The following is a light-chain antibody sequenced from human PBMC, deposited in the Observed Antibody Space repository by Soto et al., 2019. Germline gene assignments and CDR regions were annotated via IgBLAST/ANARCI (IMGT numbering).Light chain of an antibody. Sequence: QSALTQPASVSGSPGQSITTSCTGTSSDVGGYNYVSWYQQHPGKAPKLMIYDVSNRPSGVSNRFSGSKSGNTASLTISGLQAEDEADYYCSSYTSSFVVFGGGTKLTVL. CDR1: SSDVGGYNY. V-gene: IGLV2-14*01. J-gene: IGLJ2*01. CDR3: SSYTSSFVV. CDR2: DVS.